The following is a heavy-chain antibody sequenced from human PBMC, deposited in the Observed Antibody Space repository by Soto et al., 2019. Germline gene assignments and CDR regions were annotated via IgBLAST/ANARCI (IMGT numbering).Heavy chain of an antibody. CDR1: GYTFTSYG. D-gene: IGHD1-20*01. J-gene: IGHJ4*02. V-gene: IGHV1-18*01. Sequence: QVQLVQSGAEVKKPGASVKVSCKASGYTFTSYGISWVRQAPGQGLEWMGWISAYNGNTNYAQKLQGRVTMTTDTTKSTAYMELRRLRSDDTAVYYCARDVAPYGINSDYWGQGTLVTVSS. CDR3: ARDVAPYGINSDY. CDR2: ISAYNGNT.